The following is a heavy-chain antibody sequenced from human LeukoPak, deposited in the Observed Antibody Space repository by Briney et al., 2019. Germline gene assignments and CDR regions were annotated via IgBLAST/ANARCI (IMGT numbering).Heavy chain of an antibody. Sequence: ASVKVSCKASGYTFTSYGISWVRQAPGQGLEWMGWISAYNGNTNYAQKLQGRVTMTTDTSTSTAYMELRSLRSDDTAVYYCARDMFRDVNPGFSPYCFDYWGQGTLVTVSS. D-gene: IGHD3-10*01. CDR1: GYTFTSYG. CDR2: ISAYNGNT. V-gene: IGHV1-18*01. J-gene: IGHJ4*02. CDR3: ARDMFRDVNPGFSPYCFDY.